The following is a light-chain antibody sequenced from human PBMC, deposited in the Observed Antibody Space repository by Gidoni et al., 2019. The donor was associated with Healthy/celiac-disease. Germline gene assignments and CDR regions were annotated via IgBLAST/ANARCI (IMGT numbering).Light chain of an antibody. CDR2: GAS. CDR3: QQLNT. CDR1: QSVSSSY. J-gene: IGKJ2*01. Sequence: EIVLTQSPGTLSLSQGERATLSCRASQSVSSSYLAGYQQKPGQAPRLRIYGASSRATGIPDRFSGSGSGTDFTLTISRLEPEDFAVYYCQQLNTFGQGTKLEIK. V-gene: IGKV3-20*01.